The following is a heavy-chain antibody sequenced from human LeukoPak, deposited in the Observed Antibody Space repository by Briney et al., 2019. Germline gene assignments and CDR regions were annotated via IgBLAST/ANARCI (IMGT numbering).Heavy chain of an antibody. CDR2: INGGGDAT. V-gene: IGHV3-23*01. D-gene: IGHD2-2*01. Sequence: GGSLRLSRATSGFTFNNNAMSWVRQAPGKGLEWVSAINGGGDATEYADSVEGRFTISRDNSKNTLYLQMNSLRPDDTAVYYCARCTASCYANAFDVWGQGTLLTVSS. CDR3: ARCTASCYANAFDV. J-gene: IGHJ3*01. CDR1: GFTFNNNA.